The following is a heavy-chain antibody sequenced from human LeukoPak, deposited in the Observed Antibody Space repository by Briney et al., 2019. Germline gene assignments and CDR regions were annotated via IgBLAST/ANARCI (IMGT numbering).Heavy chain of an antibody. Sequence: SETLSLTCTVSGGSISTSSYYWGCIRQPPGKGLEWIGSIYYSGSTYYNPSLKSRVTISVDTSKNQFSLKLSSVTAADTAVYYCARCDCSSTSCPHAGYYYYMDVWGKGTTVTVPS. V-gene: IGHV4-39*01. J-gene: IGHJ6*03. D-gene: IGHD2-2*01. CDR2: IYYSGST. CDR3: ARCDCSSTSCPHAGYYYYMDV. CDR1: GGSISTSSYY.